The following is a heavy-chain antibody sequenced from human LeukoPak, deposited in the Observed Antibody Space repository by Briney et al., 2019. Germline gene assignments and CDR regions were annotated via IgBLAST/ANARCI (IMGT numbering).Heavy chain of an antibody. CDR3: ARESIGGYGFDY. J-gene: IGHJ4*02. D-gene: IGHD6-25*01. V-gene: IGHV1-18*04. CDR2: ISAQNGNT. CDR1: GYIFTDYY. Sequence: GASVKVSCKASGYIFTDYYMHWVRQAPGQGLEWMGWISAQNGNTNYMQQFLGRVTMTRDTSASTVYMELRSLKSDDTAVYYCARESIGGYGFDYWGQGTPVTVAS.